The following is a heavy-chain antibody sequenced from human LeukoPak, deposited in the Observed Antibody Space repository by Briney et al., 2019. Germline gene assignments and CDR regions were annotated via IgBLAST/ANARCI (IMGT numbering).Heavy chain of an antibody. V-gene: IGHV4-39*01. Sequence: PSETLSLTCTVSGGSISSSSYYWGWIRQPPGKGLEWIGSIYYSGSTYYNPSLKSRVTISVDTSKNQFSLKLSSVTAADTAVYYCARQKTYYYDSSGYLFLGFDPWGQGTLVTVSS. CDR2: IYYSGST. CDR1: GGSISSSSYY. CDR3: ARQKTYYYDSSGYLFLGFDP. J-gene: IGHJ5*02. D-gene: IGHD3-22*01.